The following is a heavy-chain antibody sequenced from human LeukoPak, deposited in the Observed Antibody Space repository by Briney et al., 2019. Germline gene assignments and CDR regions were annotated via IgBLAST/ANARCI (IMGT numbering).Heavy chain of an antibody. J-gene: IGHJ4*02. CDR2: IYYSGST. D-gene: IGHD2-15*01. V-gene: IGHV4-39*01. Sequence: SETLSLTCTVSGGSISSSSYYWGWIRQPPGKGLEWIGSIYYSGSTYYNPSLKSRVTISVDTSKNQFSLKLSSVTAADTAVYYCARHPGAYGGSSVYFDYWGQGTLVTVSS. CDR1: GGSISSSSYY. CDR3: ARHPGAYGGSSVYFDY.